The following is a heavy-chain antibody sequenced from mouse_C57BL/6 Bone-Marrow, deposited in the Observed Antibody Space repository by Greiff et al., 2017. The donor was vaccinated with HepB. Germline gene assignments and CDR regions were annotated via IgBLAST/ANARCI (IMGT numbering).Heavy chain of an antibody. V-gene: IGHV5-17*01. Sequence: EVQGVESGGGLVKPGGSLKLSCAASGFTFSDYGMHWVRQAPEKGLEWVAYISSGSSTIYYADTVKGRFTISRDNAKNTLFLQMTSLRSEDTAMYYCARPRITTVEDAMDYWGQGTSVTVSS. CDR3: ARPRITTVEDAMDY. CDR1: GFTFSDYG. D-gene: IGHD1-1*01. CDR2: ISSGSSTI. J-gene: IGHJ4*01.